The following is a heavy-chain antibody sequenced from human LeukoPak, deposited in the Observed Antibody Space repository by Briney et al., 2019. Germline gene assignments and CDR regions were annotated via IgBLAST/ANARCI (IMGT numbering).Heavy chain of an antibody. Sequence: TLSLTCTVSGGSISSSSYYWGWIRQPPGKGLEWIGFIFYSGSTYYNPSLKSRVTISVDTSKNQFSLKLSSVTAADTAVYYCARRGYGASRRYFDYWGQGILVTVSS. J-gene: IGHJ4*02. CDR3: ARRGYGASRRYFDY. CDR2: IFYSGST. V-gene: IGHV4-39*01. CDR1: GGSISSSSYY. D-gene: IGHD2-15*01.